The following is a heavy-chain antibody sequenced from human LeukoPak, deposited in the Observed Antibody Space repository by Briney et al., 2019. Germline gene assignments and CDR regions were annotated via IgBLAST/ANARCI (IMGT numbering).Heavy chain of an antibody. V-gene: IGHV1-69*01. CDR2: IIPISGTA. Sequence: SVKVSCKASGGTFSTYVISWVRQAPGQGLEWMGGIIPISGTAHYAQKFQGRVTITADESTSTAYMELSSLRSEDTAVYYCASVGRPQGMYYYDSSGYYSSDYWGQGTLVTVSS. CDR3: ASVGRPQGMYYYDSSGYYSSDY. CDR1: GGTFSTYV. J-gene: IGHJ4*02. D-gene: IGHD3-22*01.